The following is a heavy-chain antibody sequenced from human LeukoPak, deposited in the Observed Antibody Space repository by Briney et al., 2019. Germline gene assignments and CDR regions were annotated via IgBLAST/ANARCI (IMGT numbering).Heavy chain of an antibody. D-gene: IGHD3-10*01. CDR1: GGSISSSIYY. CDR3: ARLSDLGRWARFGELWCFDY. Sequence: PSETLSLTCTVCGGSISSSIYYWGWIRQPPGKGLEWIGSIYYSGSTYYNPSLKSRVTISVDTSKNQFSLKLSSVTAADTAVYYCARLSDLGRWARFGELWCFDYWGQGTLVTVSS. V-gene: IGHV4-39*01. CDR2: IYYSGST. J-gene: IGHJ4*02.